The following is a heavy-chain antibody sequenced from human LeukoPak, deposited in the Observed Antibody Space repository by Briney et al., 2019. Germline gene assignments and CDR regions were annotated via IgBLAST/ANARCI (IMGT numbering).Heavy chain of an antibody. CDR1: GFTFNNYE. CDR2: ISSRSDIV. D-gene: IGHD5-24*01. Sequence: SGGSLRLSCGVSGFTFNNYEMNWVRQAPGKGLEWISYISSRSDIVLYADSVKGRFTISRDNAKSSVFLQMNSLRAEDTAVYYCAREEEMATDRWGQGTLVTVSS. CDR3: AREEEMATDR. V-gene: IGHV3-48*04. J-gene: IGHJ4*02.